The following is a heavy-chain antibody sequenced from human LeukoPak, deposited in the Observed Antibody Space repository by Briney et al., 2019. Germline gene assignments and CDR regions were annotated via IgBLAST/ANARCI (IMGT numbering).Heavy chain of an antibody. Sequence: ASVKVSCKASGGTFSSYAISWVRQAPGQGLEWMGGIIPIFGTANYAQKFQGRVTITADESTSTAYMELSSLRSEDTAVYYCARDGPVIAKNYWGQGTLVSVSS. D-gene: IGHD2-21*01. CDR1: GGTFSSYA. CDR3: ARDGPVIAKNY. CDR2: IIPIFGTA. V-gene: IGHV1-69*13. J-gene: IGHJ4*02.